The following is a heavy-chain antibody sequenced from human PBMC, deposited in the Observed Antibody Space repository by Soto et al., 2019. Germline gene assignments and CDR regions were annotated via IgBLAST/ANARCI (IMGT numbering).Heavy chain of an antibody. J-gene: IGHJ6*02. D-gene: IGHD3-10*01. V-gene: IGHV3-11*01. CDR3: ARSEEFDYYYYYGMDV. CDR1: GFTFSDYY. Sequence: GGSLRLSCAASGFTFSDYYMSWIRQAPGKGLEWVSYISSSGSTIYYADSVKGRFTISRDNAKNSLYLQMNSLRAEDTAVYYCARSEEFDYYYYYGMDVWGQGTTVTVSS. CDR2: ISSSGSTI.